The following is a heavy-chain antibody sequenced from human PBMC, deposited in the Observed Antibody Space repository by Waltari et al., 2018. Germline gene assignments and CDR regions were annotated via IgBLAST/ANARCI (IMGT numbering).Heavy chain of an antibody. D-gene: IGHD4-4*01. V-gene: IGHV3-23*01. J-gene: IGHJ4*02. CDR2: ISGSGGGR. CDR1: GFTFSSYA. CDR3: AKVRGNPNNYHDY. Sequence: EVQLLESGGGLVQPGGSLRLSCAASGFTFSSYAISWVRQAPGKGLEWVSAISGSGGGRYYADSVKGRLTISRDNSRNTLYLQMNSLRAEDTAVYYCAKVRGNPNNYHDYWGQGTLVTVSS.